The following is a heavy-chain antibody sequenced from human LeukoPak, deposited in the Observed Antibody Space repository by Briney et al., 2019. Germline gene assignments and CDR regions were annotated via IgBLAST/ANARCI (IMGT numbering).Heavy chain of an antibody. CDR3: ARTGSSSWTFDY. CDR2: IYSGGST. CDR1: GFTVSSNY. D-gene: IGHD6-13*01. J-gene: IGHJ4*02. Sequence: GGSLRLSCAASGFTVSSNYMSWVRQAPGKGLEWVSVIYSGGSTYYADSVKGRFTISRDNSKNTLYLQMNSLRAEDTAVYYCARTGSSSWTFDYWGQGTLVTVSS. V-gene: IGHV3-53*05.